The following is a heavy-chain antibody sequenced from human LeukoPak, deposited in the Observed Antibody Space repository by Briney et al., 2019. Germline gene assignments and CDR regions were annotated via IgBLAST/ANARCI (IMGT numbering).Heavy chain of an antibody. CDR2: ISGSGGST. J-gene: IGHJ4*02. CDR3: AKKGGWSSPFDY. D-gene: IGHD6-19*01. Sequence: GGSLRFSCAASGFTFSSYAMSWVRQAPGEGLEWVSAISGSGGSTYYADSVKGRFTISRDNSKNTLYLQMNSLRAEDTAVYYCAKKGGWSSPFDYWGQGTLVTVSS. V-gene: IGHV3-23*01. CDR1: GFTFSSYA.